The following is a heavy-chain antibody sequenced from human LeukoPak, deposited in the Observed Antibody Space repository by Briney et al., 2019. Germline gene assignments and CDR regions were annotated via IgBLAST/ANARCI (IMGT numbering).Heavy chain of an antibody. V-gene: IGHV7-4-1*02. Sequence: ASVKVSCKASGFTFTSSAMQWVRQAPGQGLEWMGWINTNTGNPTYAQGFTGRFVFSLNTSVSTAYLQISSLKAEDTAVYYCARDPSVRGVSIDYWGQGTLVTVSS. CDR3: ARDPSVRGVSIDY. CDR1: GFTFTSSA. D-gene: IGHD3-10*01. CDR2: INTNTGNP. J-gene: IGHJ4*02.